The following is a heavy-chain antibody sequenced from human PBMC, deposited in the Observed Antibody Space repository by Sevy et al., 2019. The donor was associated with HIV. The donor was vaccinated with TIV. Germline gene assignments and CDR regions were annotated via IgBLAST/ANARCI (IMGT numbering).Heavy chain of an antibody. V-gene: IGHV3-21*01. D-gene: IGHD3-22*01. CDR3: ATDRRTVNYYGSSGYNYYFDY. J-gene: IGHJ4*02. CDR1: GFAFSSYS. Sequence: GGSLRLSCAASGFAFSSYSMNWVRQAPGKGLEWVSSITDSRSYIYDADSVRGRFTISRDNAKNSLYLQMNSLRAEDTAVYYCATDRRTVNYYGSSGYNYYFDYWGQGTLVTVSS. CDR2: ITDSRSYI.